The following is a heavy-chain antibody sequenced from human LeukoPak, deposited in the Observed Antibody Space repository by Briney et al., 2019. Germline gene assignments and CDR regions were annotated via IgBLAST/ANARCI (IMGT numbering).Heavy chain of an antibody. CDR1: GFTFSSYA. V-gene: IGHV3-30*04. Sequence: GGSLRLSCAASGFTFSSYAVHWVRQAPGKGLEWVAVISYDGSNKYYADSVKGRFTISRDNSKNTLYLQMNSLRAEDTAVYYCARDRDAFDIWGQGTMVTVSS. CDR2: ISYDGSNK. CDR3: ARDRDAFDI. J-gene: IGHJ3*02.